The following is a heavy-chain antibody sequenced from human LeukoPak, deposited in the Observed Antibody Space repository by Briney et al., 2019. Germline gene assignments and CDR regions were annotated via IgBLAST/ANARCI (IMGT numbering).Heavy chain of an antibody. CDR2: INEDGSST. Sequence: PGGSLRLSCAASGYTFSRYWMHWVRQGPGKGLVWVLRINEDGSSTSYAESVRGRFTISRDNAKNTLYLQMNSLRAEDAAVYYCTTDTFGARDSWGQGTLVTVSS. J-gene: IGHJ4*02. V-gene: IGHV3-74*01. CDR1: GYTFSRYW. CDR3: TTDTFGARDS. D-gene: IGHD3-10*01.